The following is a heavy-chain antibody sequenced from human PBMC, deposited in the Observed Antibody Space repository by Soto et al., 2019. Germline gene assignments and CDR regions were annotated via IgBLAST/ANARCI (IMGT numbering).Heavy chain of an antibody. J-gene: IGHJ6*01. V-gene: IGHV1-69*13. Sequence: SVKISSKASGGTFSSYAISWVRQAPGQGLEWMGGIIPIFGTANYAQKFQGRVTITADESTSSAYMELSSLRSEDGAVYYCARDRVTDTLIGGANYHGLDVCRQGCT. CDR1: GGTFSSYA. CDR2: IIPIFGTA. D-gene: IGHD3-22*01. CDR3: ARDRVTDTLIGGANYHGLDV.